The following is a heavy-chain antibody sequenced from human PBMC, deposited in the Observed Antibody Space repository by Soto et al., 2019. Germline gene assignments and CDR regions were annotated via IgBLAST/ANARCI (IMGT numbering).Heavy chain of an antibody. CDR1: GISYSTYV. CDR2: INAGNGDT. V-gene: IGHV1-3*01. Sequence: VQLVQSGAEVKKPGASVRISCTASGISYSTYVIHWVRQAPGQGLEWMGWINAGNGDTRYSQRFQGRVTLTRDTSATTTYMDLSSLRSEDTSIYSCARAISGYVTWGQGTLVTVSS. CDR3: ARAISGYVT. D-gene: IGHD5-12*01. J-gene: IGHJ4*02.